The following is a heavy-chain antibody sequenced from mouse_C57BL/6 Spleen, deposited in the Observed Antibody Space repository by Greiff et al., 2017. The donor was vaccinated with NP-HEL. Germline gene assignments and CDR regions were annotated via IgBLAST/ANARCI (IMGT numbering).Heavy chain of an antibody. V-gene: IGHV1-82*01. Sequence: QVQLQQSGPELVKPGASVKISCKASGYAFSSSWMNWVKQRPGKGLEWIGRIYPGDGDTNYNGKFKGKATLTADKSSSTAYMHLSSLTSEDSAVYFSAREVYYSAMDYWGQGTSVTVSS. J-gene: IGHJ4*01. CDR2: IYPGDGDT. CDR1: GYAFSSSW. CDR3: AREVYYSAMDY.